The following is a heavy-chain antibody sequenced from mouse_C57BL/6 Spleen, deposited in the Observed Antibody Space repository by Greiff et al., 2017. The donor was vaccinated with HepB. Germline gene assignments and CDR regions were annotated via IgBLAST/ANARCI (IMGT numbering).Heavy chain of an antibody. Sequence: EVQVVESGGGLVKPGGSLKLSCAASGFTFSSYAMSWVRQTPEKRLEWVATISDGGSYTYYPDNVKGRFTISRDNAKNNLYLQMSHLKSEDTAMYYCATESNWFAYWGQGTLVTVSA. V-gene: IGHV5-4*01. CDR3: ATESNWFAY. D-gene: IGHD1-1*01. CDR1: GFTFSSYA. J-gene: IGHJ3*01. CDR2: ISDGGSYT.